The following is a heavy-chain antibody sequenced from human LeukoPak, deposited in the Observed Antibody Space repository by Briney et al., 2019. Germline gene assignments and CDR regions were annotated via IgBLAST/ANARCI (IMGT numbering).Heavy chain of an antibody. V-gene: IGHV3-30*18. Sequence: GGSLRLSCAVSGFIFNNYGMHWVRQAPGKGLEWVAVISSDGSNKYYADSVKGRFTVSRDNSKNTLYVQMNSLRAEDTAVYYCAKALRTSMVRGVIMPGGVDYWGQGTLVTVSS. J-gene: IGHJ4*02. D-gene: IGHD3-10*01. CDR3: AKALRTSMVRGVIMPGGVDY. CDR2: ISSDGSNK. CDR1: GFIFNNYG.